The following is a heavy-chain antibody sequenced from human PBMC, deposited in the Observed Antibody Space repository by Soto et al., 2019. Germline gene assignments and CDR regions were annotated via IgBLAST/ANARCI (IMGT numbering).Heavy chain of an antibody. J-gene: IGHJ2*01. CDR3: ASLNSSWDHWYFDL. V-gene: IGHV1-69*12. CDR1: GGTFSSYA. Sequence: QVQLVQSGAEVKKPGSSVKVSCKASGGTFSSYAISWVRQAPGQGLEWMGGIIPIFGTANYAQKFQGRVTIPADVSTSTAYMELSSLRSEDTAVYYCASLNSSWDHWYFDLWGRGTLVTVSS. D-gene: IGHD6-13*01. CDR2: IIPIFGTA.